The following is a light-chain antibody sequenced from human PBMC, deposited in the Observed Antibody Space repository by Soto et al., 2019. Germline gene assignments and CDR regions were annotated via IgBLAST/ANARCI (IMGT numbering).Light chain of an antibody. J-gene: IGLJ3*02. CDR3: GTWDSSLSAVV. Sequence: QSVLTQPPSVSAAPGQKATISCSGSSSNIGNNYVSWYQQLPGTAPKLLIHDNNKRPSGIPDRFSGSKSDTSATLVITGLQTGDEADYYCGTWDSSLSAVVFGGGTKLTVL. CDR2: DNN. V-gene: IGLV1-51*01. CDR1: SSNIGNNY.